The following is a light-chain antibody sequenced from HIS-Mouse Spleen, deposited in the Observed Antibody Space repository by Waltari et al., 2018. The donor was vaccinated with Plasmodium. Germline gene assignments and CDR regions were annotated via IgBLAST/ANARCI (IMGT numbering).Light chain of an antibody. V-gene: IGKV3-11*01. Sequence: EIVLTQSPATLSLSPGERATLPCRASQSVSSYLAWYQQKPGQAPRRPIYDASNRATGSPARFSGSGSVTDFTLTISSLEPEDFAVYYCQQRSNWPRVLTFGGGTKVEIK. J-gene: IGKJ4*01. CDR2: DAS. CDR1: QSVSSY. CDR3: QQRSNWPRVLT.